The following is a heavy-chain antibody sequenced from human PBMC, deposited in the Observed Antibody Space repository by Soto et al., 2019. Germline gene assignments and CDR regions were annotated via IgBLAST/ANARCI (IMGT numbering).Heavy chain of an antibody. D-gene: IGHD6-19*01. V-gene: IGHV1-69*02. CDR1: GGTFSSYT. Sequence: ASVKVSCKASGGTFSSYTISWVRQAPGQGLEWMGRIIPILGIANYAQKFQGRVTITADKSTSTAYMELSSLRSEDTAVYYCASRTVAGFVDDAFDIWGQGTLVTVSS. CDR3: ASRTVAGFVDDAFDI. CDR2: IIPILGIA. J-gene: IGHJ3*02.